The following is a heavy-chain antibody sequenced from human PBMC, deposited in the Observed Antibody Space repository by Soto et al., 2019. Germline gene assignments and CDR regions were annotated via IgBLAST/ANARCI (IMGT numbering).Heavy chain of an antibody. J-gene: IGHJ5*02. V-gene: IGHV4-30-4*01. CDR2: IYYSGST. D-gene: IGHD3-3*01. Sequence: SETLSLTCTVSGGSISSGDYYWSWIRQPPGKGLEWIGYIYYSGSTYYNPSLKSRVTISVDTSKNQFSLKLSSVTAADTAVYYCARERFLEWLSNYNWFDPWGQGTLVTVSS. CDR3: ARERFLEWLSNYNWFDP. CDR1: GGSISSGDYY.